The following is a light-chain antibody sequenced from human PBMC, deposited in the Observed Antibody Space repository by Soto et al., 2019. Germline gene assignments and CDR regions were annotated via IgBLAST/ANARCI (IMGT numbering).Light chain of an antibody. Sequence: EIVLTQSPGTLSLSPGERATLSCRASQSVSSSYLAWYQQKPGQAPRLLIYDASSRATGIPDRFSGSGSGTDFILTISRLEPEDFAVYYCQQYGSSPETFGQGTKVEIK. CDR1: QSVSSSY. CDR2: DAS. J-gene: IGKJ1*01. V-gene: IGKV3-20*01. CDR3: QQYGSSPET.